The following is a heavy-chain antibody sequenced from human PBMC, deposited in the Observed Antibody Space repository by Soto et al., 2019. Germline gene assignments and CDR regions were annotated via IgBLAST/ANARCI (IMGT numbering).Heavy chain of an antibody. CDR2: IYYSGTT. D-gene: IGHD2-15*01. CDR3: AAAPRY. CDR1: GDSITSNSYF. V-gene: IGHV4-39*01. Sequence: SETLSLTCTVSGDSITSNSYFWAWIRQPPGKGLEWIGSIYYSGTTYYNPSLKSRVTISVDRSKNQFSLKLSSVTAADTAVYYCAAAPRYWGQGTLVTVSS. J-gene: IGHJ4*02.